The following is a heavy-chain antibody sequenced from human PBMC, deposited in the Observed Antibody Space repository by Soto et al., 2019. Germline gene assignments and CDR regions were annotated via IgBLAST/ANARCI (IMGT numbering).Heavy chain of an antibody. V-gene: IGHV4-4*07. CDR3: ARDEPDTGEGFDI. CDR2: VYTSGTT. D-gene: IGHD3-10*01. J-gene: IGHJ3*02. CDR1: GASMNTYF. Sequence: SETLSLTCSVSGASMNTYFWSWIRQPAGKGLEWIRRVYTSGTTNYNPSLKSRVTMSVDTSKKQVSLKLISLTAADTGLYYCARDEPDTGEGFDIWGQGTMVTVSS.